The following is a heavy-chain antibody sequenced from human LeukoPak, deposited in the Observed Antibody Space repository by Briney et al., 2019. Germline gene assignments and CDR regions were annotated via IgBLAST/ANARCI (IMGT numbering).Heavy chain of an antibody. CDR2: ISAYNGNT. CDR3: ARAFYRGDYYDSSGYS. D-gene: IGHD3-22*01. V-gene: IGHV1-18*01. Sequence: ASVKVSCKASGYTFTSYGISWVRQAPGQGLEWMGWISAYNGNTNYAQKLQGRVTMTTDTSTSTAYMELSSLRSEDTAVYYCARAFYRGDYYDSSGYSWGQGTLVTVSS. J-gene: IGHJ5*02. CDR1: GYTFTSYG.